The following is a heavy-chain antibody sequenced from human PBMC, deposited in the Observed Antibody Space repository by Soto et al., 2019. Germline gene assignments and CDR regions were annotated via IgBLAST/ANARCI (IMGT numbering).Heavy chain of an antibody. CDR3: AKNLVGATEHPLFDY. D-gene: IGHD1-26*01. CDR2: ISYDGSNK. V-gene: IGHV3-30*18. Sequence: PGGSLRLSCAASGFTFSSYGMHWVRQAPGKGLEWVAVISYDGSNKYYADSVKGRFTISRDNSKNTLYLQMNSLRAEDTAVYYCAKNLVGATEHPLFDYWGQGPLVTVTS. J-gene: IGHJ4*02. CDR1: GFTFSSYG.